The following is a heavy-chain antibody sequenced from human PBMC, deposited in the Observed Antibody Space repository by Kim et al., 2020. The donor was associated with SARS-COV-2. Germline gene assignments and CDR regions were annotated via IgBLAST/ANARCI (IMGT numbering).Heavy chain of an antibody. V-gene: IGHV4-34*01. J-gene: IGHJ4*02. Sequence: SETLSLTCAVYGGSFSGYYWSWIRQPPGKGLEWIGEINHSGSTNYNPSLKSRVTISVDTSKNQFSLKLSSVTAADTAVYYCARGLIRYFNWAGYGYWGQGTLVTVSS. CDR3: ARGLIRYFNWAGYGY. D-gene: IGHD3-9*01. CDR1: GGSFSGYY. CDR2: INHSGST.